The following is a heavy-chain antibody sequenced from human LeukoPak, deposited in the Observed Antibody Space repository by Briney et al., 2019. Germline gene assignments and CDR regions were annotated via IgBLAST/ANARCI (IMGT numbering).Heavy chain of an antibody. V-gene: IGHV3-23*01. CDR1: GFAFSTYV. D-gene: IGHD3-9*01. Sequence: GGSLRLSCAASGFAFSTYVMSWVRQAPGKGLEWVSGISGSGDNTYYADSVKGRFTISRDNSKNTLHLQMNSLRAEDTAVHYCAKGSGYDTDFDYWGQGTLATVSS. CDR2: ISGSGDNT. J-gene: IGHJ4*02. CDR3: AKGSGYDTDFDY.